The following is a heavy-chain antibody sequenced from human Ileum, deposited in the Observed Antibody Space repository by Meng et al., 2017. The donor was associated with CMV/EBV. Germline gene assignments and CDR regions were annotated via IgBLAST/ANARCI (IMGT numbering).Heavy chain of an antibody. V-gene: IGHV3-23*01. CDR1: GFTFGSYT. CDR3: AKDMRGDDFFDY. J-gene: IGHJ4*02. Sequence: GESLKISCAASGFTFGSYTMNWVRQAPGKGLEWVSAISGEGDGIHFADSVKGRFTVSRDNSKNTVYLQMNSLRAEDTAVYYCAKDMRGDDFFDYWGQGTPVTVSS. D-gene: IGHD3-16*01. CDR2: ISGEGDGI.